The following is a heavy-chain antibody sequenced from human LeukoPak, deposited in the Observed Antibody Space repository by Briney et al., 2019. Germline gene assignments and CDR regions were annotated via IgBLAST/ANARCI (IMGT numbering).Heavy chain of an antibody. J-gene: IGHJ4*02. CDR3: ATGNYYDSRGYYTFGH. V-gene: IGHV3-23*01. D-gene: IGHD3-22*01. CDR2: VSSSGGST. Sequence: GGSLRLSCAASGFTFSTHPMTWVRQAPGQGLEWVSTVSSSGGSTYYADSVKGRFTISRDNSKNTLFLQMNSLRSEDTAVYYCATGNYYDSRGYYTFGHWGQGTLVTVSS. CDR1: GFTFSTHP.